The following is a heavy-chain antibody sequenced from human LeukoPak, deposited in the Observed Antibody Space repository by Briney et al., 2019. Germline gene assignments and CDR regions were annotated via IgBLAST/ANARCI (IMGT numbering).Heavy chain of an antibody. Sequence: GGSLRLSCEASGFTFSYYGMHWVRQAPGKGLEWVAVIWYDGSNKYYADSVKGRFTISRDSSKNTLSLQMNSLRAEETAVYYCARDSSLLGGPKYYFDHWGQGTLATVSS. CDR2: IWYDGSNK. CDR3: ARDSSLLGGPKYYFDH. D-gene: IGHD2-15*01. V-gene: IGHV3-33*01. J-gene: IGHJ4*02. CDR1: GFTFSYYG.